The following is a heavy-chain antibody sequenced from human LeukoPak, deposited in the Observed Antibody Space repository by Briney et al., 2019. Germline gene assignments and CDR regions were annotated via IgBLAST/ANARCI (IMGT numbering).Heavy chain of an antibody. D-gene: IGHD6-13*01. V-gene: IGHV1-8*01. CDR1: GYTFTSYD. Sequence: ASVKVSRKASGYTFTSYDINWVRQATGQGLEWMGWMNPNSGNTGYAQKFQGRVTMTRNTSISTAYMELSSLRSEDTAVYYCARVGSGSWYSRFDPWGQGTLVTVSS. CDR2: MNPNSGNT. J-gene: IGHJ5*02. CDR3: ARVGSGSWYSRFDP.